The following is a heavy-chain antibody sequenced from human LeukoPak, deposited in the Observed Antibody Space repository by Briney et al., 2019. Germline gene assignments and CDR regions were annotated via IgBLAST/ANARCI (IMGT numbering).Heavy chain of an antibody. Sequence: PGGSLRLSCAVSGFTFSSYALSWVRRAPGKGLEWISAIRGSGDDTSYADSVKGRFTISGDNSKNTLYLQMYNLRGEDTAVYHCAKAHDDWDYVYFRHWGQGTPVTVSS. CDR1: GFTFSSYA. CDR2: IRGSGDDT. CDR3: AKAHDDWDYVYFRH. D-gene: IGHD3-16*01. J-gene: IGHJ1*01. V-gene: IGHV3-23*01.